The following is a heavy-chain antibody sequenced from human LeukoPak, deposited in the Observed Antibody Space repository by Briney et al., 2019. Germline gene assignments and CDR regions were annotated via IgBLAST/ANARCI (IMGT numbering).Heavy chain of an antibody. V-gene: IGHV1-2*02. CDR2: INPNSGGT. CDR1: GYTFTGYY. J-gene: IGHJ3*02. Sequence: ASVKVSCKASGYTFTGYYMHWVRQAPGQGLEWMGWINPNSGGTNYAQKFQGRVTMTRDTSISTAYMELSRLRSDDTAVYYCARDLGLWSLDGAFDIWGQGTVVTVSS. D-gene: IGHD4/OR15-4a*01. CDR3: ARDLGLWSLDGAFDI.